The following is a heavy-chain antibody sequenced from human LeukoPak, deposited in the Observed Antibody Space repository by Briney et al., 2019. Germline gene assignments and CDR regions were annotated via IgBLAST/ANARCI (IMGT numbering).Heavy chain of an antibody. CDR2: IYYSGST. D-gene: IGHD5-12*01. V-gene: IGHV4-31*03. CDR1: GGSISSGGYY. J-gene: IGHJ4*02. CDR3: ARAATTDYFDY. Sequence: SETLSLTCTVSGGSISSGGYYWSWIRQHPGKGLEWIGYIYYSGSTYYSPSLKSRVTISVDTSKNQFSLKLSSVTAADTAVYYCARAATTDYFDYWGQGTLVTVSS.